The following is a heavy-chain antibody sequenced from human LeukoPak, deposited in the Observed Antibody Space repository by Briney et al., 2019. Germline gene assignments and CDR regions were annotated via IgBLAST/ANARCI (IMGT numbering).Heavy chain of an antibody. CDR3: ARLTAPLRFDP. V-gene: IGHV4-59*01. CDR2: IYYSGST. J-gene: IGHJ5*02. Sequence: SETLSLTCTVSGGSISSYYWSWIRQPPGKGLEWIGYIYYSGSTNYNPSLKSRVTISVDTSKNQFSLKLSSVSAADTAVYYCARLTAPLRFDPWGQGTLVTVSS. CDR1: GGSISSYY.